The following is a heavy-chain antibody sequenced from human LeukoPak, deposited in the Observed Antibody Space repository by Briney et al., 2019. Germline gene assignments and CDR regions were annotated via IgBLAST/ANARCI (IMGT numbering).Heavy chain of an antibody. Sequence: GGSLRLSCAASGFTFSSYSMNWVRQAPGKGLEWVSSISSSSGYIYYADSVKGRFTISRDNAKNSLYLQMNSLRAEDTAVYYCAKDLILDDYWGQGTLVTVPS. CDR2: ISSSSGYI. CDR1: GFTFSSYS. V-gene: IGHV3-21*01. CDR3: AKDLILDDY. J-gene: IGHJ4*02. D-gene: IGHD2-8*01.